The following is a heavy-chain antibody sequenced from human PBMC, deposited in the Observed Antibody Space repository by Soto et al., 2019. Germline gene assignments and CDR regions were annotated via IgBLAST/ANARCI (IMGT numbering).Heavy chain of an antibody. V-gene: IGHV1-2*02. CDR1: GYTFTGYY. Sequence: ASVTVSCKASGYTFTGYYMHWVRQAPGQGLEWMGWINPNSGGTNYAQKFQGQVTISADKSISTAYLQWSSLKASDTAMYYCARPGSSSTSDYYYYYGMDVWGQGTTVTVSS. J-gene: IGHJ6*02. CDR2: INPNSGGT. D-gene: IGHD2-2*01. CDR3: ARPGSSSTSDYYYYYGMDV.